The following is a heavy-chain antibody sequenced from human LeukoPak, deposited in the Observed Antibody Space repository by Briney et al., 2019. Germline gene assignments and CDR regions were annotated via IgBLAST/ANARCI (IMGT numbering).Heavy chain of an antibody. J-gene: IGHJ6*03. D-gene: IGHD3-10*01. Sequence: SETLSLTCTVSGGSISSYYWSWIRQPAGKGLEWIGRIYTSGSTNYNPSLKSRVTMSVDTSKSQFSLKLSSVTAADTAVYYCARGGITMVRGVIGYYYNMDVWGKGTTVTVSS. V-gene: IGHV4-4*07. CDR2: IYTSGST. CDR3: ARGGITMVRGVIGYYYNMDV. CDR1: GGSISSYY.